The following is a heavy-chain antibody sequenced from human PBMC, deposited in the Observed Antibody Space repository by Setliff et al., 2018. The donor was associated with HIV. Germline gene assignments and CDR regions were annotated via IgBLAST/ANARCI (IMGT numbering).Heavy chain of an antibody. D-gene: IGHD3-22*01. CDR1: GYTFTSYD. J-gene: IGHJ5*01. V-gene: IGHV1-8*01. CDR2: INPYSGNT. CDR3: VRGIYDSSGFWYPHGDS. Sequence: GASVKVSCKASGYTFTSYDISWVRQATGHGLEWMGWINPYSGNTGYAQKFQGRVTMTRETSTSTAYLELSNLRAEDTAVYYCVRGIYDSSGFWYPHGDSWGQGTLVTVSS.